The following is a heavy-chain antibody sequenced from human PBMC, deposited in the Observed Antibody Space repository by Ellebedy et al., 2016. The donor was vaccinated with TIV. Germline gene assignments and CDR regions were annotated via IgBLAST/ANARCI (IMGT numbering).Heavy chain of an antibody. D-gene: IGHD3-22*01. CDR2: ISSDGSTT. CDR1: GFTFGSYW. Sequence: PGGSLRLSCAASGFTFGSYWMHRVRQAPGKGLVWVSCISSDGSTTSYADSVKGRFTISRDNAKDTLYLQMNSLRAEDTAVYYCARGGGYYYDSSAYYGGWFDPWGQGTLVTVSS. V-gene: IGHV3-74*01. CDR3: ARGGGYYYDSSAYYGGWFDP. J-gene: IGHJ5*02.